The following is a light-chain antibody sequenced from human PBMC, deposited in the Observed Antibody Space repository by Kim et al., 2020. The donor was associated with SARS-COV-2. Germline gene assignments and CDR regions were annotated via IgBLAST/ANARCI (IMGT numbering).Light chain of an antibody. J-gene: IGLJ2*01. CDR1: SSDVGDYNY. Sequence: SHTIACSVTSSDVGDYNYVAWYQQHPGKAPKLRIYDVSNRPSGVSNRFSGSKSGNTASLTISGLQAEDEADYYCSSYTSSSTLDVVFGGGTQLTVL. CDR3: SSYTSSSTLDVV. V-gene: IGLV2-14*03. CDR2: DVS.